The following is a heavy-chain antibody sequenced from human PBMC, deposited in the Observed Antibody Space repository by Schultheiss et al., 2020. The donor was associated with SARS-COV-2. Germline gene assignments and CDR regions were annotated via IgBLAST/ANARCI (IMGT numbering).Heavy chain of an antibody. D-gene: IGHD6-19*01. CDR1: GGSFSGYY. J-gene: IGHJ2*01. Sequence: SETLLTCAVYGGSFSGYYWSWIRQPPGKGLEWIGEINHSGSTNYNPSLKSRVTISVDTSKNQFSLKLSSVTAADTAVYYCARGRIRVAATEYFDLWGRGTLVTVSS. CDR2: INHSGST. CDR3: ARGRIRVAATEYFDL. V-gene: IGHV4-34*01.